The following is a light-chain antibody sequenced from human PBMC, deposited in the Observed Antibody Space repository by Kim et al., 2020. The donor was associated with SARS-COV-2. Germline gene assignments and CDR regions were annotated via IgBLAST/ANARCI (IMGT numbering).Light chain of an antibody. J-gene: IGLJ2*01. CDR2: DVS. CDR1: SSDVGGYNY. Sequence: GQSITISCTGTSSDVGGYNYVSWYQQHPGKAPKFMIYDVSNRPSGVSNRFSGSKSGNTASLTISGLQAEDEADYYCSSYTSSSTLVFGGGTKLTVL. CDR3: SSYTSSSTLV. V-gene: IGLV2-14*03.